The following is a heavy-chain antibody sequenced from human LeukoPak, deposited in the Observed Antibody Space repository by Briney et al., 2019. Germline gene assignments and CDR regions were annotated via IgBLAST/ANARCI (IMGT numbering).Heavy chain of an antibody. Sequence: SVNGSCNASGVNSSSYAITWARPAPGQGLGWMGGIIPIFGTANYAQKFQGRVTITTDESTSTAYMEMSSLRSEETAVYYSARGPVVWNDAIGGFDIWGQGTMVTVSS. CDR3: ARGPVVWNDAIGGFDI. D-gene: IGHD1-1*01. V-gene: IGHV1-69*05. CDR2: IIPIFGTA. CDR1: GVNSSSYA. J-gene: IGHJ3*02.